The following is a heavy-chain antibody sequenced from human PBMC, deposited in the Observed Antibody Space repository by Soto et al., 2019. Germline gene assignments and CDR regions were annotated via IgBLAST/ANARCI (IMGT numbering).Heavy chain of an antibody. V-gene: IGHV3-30*18. D-gene: IGHD1-26*01. Sequence: QVQLVESGGGVVQPGRSLRLSCAASGFTFSSYGMHWVRQAPGKGLEWVAVISYDGSNKYYADSVKGRFTISRDNSKNTLYLQMNSLRAEDTAVYYCAKERHSGSMDYWGQGTLVTVSS. CDR2: ISYDGSNK. J-gene: IGHJ4*02. CDR3: AKERHSGSMDY. CDR1: GFTFSSYG.